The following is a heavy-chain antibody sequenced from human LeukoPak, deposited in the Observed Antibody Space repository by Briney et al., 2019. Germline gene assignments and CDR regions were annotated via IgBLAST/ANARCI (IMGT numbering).Heavy chain of an antibody. V-gene: IGHV3-30-3*01. J-gene: IGHJ4*02. Sequence: GGSLRLSCAASGFTFSNYAVHWVRQAPGKGLGWVSIVSYDGSNEYYADSVKGRFTISRDNSRNTLYLQMDSLRVEDTAVYYCARDTQWAFDYWGQGILVTVSS. CDR1: GFTFSNYA. CDR2: VSYDGSNE. CDR3: ARDTQWAFDY. D-gene: IGHD1-26*01.